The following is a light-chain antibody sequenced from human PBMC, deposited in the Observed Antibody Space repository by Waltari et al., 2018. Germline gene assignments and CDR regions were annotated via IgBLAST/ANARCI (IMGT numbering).Light chain of an antibody. J-gene: IGKJ2*01. Sequence: DVVMTQSLLSLPVTLGQPASSSCRCSQSLVHSDGNTYLNWFQQRSGQSPRRLIYNVSTRDSAVTDRISGSGACTTFSSKTSSVEAEDVGVYFYRQRTHRPPFTFGHGTKLEIK. CDR3: RQRTHRPPFT. V-gene: IGKV2-30*02. CDR2: NVS. CDR1: QSLVHSDGNTY.